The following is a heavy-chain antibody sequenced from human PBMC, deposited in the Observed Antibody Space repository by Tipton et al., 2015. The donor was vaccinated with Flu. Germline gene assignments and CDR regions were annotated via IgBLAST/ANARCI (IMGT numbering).Heavy chain of an antibody. V-gene: IGHV5-51*01. CDR3: VRQPGGVRYFDF. CDR2: IYPGDSDT. D-gene: IGHD1-14*01. J-gene: IGHJ2*01. CDR1: GYVFTTHW. Sequence: VQLVQSGAEVREPGESLRISCQGSGYVFTTHWIGWVRQMPEKGLEWVGIIYPGDSDTRYSPSFQGQVTISADKSISTAYLQWSTLKASDTAMYYCVRQPGGVRYFDFWGRGTLVTVSP.